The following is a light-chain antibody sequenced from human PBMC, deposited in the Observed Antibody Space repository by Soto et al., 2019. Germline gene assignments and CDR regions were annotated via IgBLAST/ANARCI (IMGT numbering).Light chain of an antibody. Sequence: EIVLTHSPATLSVSPGERATLSCRASQSVGSNLAWYQQRPGQPPRLLIYDASTRATDIPARFSGGGAGTELTLTIRSLQSEDFAVYYCQQYNNWPYTFGQGTKLHI. J-gene: IGKJ2*01. V-gene: IGKV3-15*01. CDR2: DAS. CDR1: QSVGSN. CDR3: QQYNNWPYT.